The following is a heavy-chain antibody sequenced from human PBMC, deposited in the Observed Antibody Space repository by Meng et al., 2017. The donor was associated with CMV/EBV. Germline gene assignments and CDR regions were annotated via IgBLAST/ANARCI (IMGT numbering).Heavy chain of an antibody. V-gene: IGHV5-10-1*01. CDR1: GYNFPTYW. CDR2: IDPADSYT. CDR3: ARLRSSGWFLDY. J-gene: IGHJ4*02. Sequence: CKGSGYNFPTYWISWVRQMPGKGLEWMGRIDPADSYTNYNPSFQGHVTISADKSITTAYLQWSSLKALDTAMYYCARLRSSGWFLDYWGQGTLVTVSS. D-gene: IGHD6-19*01.